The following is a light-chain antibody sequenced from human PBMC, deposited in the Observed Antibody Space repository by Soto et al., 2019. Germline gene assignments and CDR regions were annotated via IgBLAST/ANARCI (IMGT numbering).Light chain of an antibody. Sequence: QSVLTQPPSASGTPGQRVTISCSGSSSNIGSKTVNWYQQLPGTAPKLLIYSNNQRPSGVPDRFSGSKSGTSAALAISGLQSEDEADYYCAAWDASLNGVVFGGGTKLTVL. CDR2: SNN. V-gene: IGLV1-44*01. CDR3: AAWDASLNGVV. CDR1: SSNIGSKT. J-gene: IGLJ2*01.